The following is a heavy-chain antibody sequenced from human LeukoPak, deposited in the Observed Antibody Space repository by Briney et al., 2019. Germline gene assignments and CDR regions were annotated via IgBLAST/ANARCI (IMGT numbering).Heavy chain of an antibody. CDR2: INSDGRIT. J-gene: IGHJ4*02. CDR3: ARVSTFGGTIGPLLDY. Sequence: GGSLRLSCAASGFNFSPYWMNWVRPAPGTGLVWVSRINSDGRITTYADSVKGPFTISREHAKNTLYLQMNSLRAEDTAVYYCARVSTFGGTIGPLLDYWGQGALVTVSS. V-gene: IGHV3-74*01. D-gene: IGHD3-16*02. CDR1: GFNFSPYW.